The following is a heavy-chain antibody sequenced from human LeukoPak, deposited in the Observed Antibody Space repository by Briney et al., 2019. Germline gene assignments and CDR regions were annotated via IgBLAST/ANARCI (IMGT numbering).Heavy chain of an antibody. J-gene: IGHJ6*03. CDR1: GFTFSSYA. CDR3: AKDGRSMVTLYYYYYMDV. V-gene: IGHV3-30*04. CDR2: ISYDGSNK. Sequence: PGGSLRLSCAASGFTFSSYAMHWVRQAPGKGLEWVAVISYDGSNKYYADSVKGRFTISRDNSKNTLYLQMNSLRAEDTAVYYCAKDGRSMVTLYYYYYMDVWGKGTTVTISS. D-gene: IGHD5-18*01.